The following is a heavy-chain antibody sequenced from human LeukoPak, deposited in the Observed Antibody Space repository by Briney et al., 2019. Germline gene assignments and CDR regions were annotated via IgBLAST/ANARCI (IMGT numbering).Heavy chain of an antibody. CDR3: ARDQGRT. Sequence: SETLSLTCTVSGSSISSYHWSWIRQPPGKGLEWIGYIYYSGSTNYNPSLKSRVIISVDTSKNQFSLKLSSVTAADTAVYYCARDQGRTWGQGTLVTVSS. J-gene: IGHJ5*02. D-gene: IGHD1-26*01. CDR1: GSSISSYH. V-gene: IGHV4-59*01. CDR2: IYYSGST.